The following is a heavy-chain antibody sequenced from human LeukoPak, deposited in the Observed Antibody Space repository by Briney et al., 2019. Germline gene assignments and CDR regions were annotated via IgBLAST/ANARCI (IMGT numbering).Heavy chain of an antibody. J-gene: IGHJ4*02. CDR3: ARDISSSSSCLSF. CDR1: GFTFSGSA. CDR2: IRSKANSYAT. Sequence: SGGSLRLSCAASGFTFSGSAMHWVRQASGKGLEWVGRIRSKANSYATAYAASVKGRFTISRDDSKNTAYLQMNSLKTEDTAVYYCARDISSSSSCLSFWGQGTLVTVSS. D-gene: IGHD6-13*01. V-gene: IGHV3-73*01.